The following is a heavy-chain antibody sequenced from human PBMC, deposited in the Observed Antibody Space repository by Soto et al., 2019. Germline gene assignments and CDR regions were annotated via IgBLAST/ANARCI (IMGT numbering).Heavy chain of an antibody. D-gene: IGHD6-6*01. Sequence: GSLRLSCSASGFTLITYRMTWVRHAPGKGLEWVSSISSSSYYIHYADSVKGRFTISRGSAKNSVYLQLNSLRAEDTAVYYCAREKEDEGSSSLRVYYGMDAWGQGTTVTVSS. CDR1: GFTLITYR. CDR3: AREKEDEGSSSLRVYYGMDA. CDR2: ISSSSYYI. V-gene: IGHV3-21*01. J-gene: IGHJ6*02.